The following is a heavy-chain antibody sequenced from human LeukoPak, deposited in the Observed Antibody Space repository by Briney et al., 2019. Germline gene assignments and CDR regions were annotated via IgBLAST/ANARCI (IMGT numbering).Heavy chain of an antibody. J-gene: IGHJ4*02. D-gene: IGHD6-6*01. Sequence: GGSLRLSCAASGFTFSSYWMSWVRQAPGKGLEWVANIKQDGSEKYYVESVKGRFTISRDNAKNSLYLQMNSLRAEDTAVYYCAREGQLGENPNDYWGQGTLVTVSS. V-gene: IGHV3-7*01. CDR3: AREGQLGENPNDY. CDR2: IKQDGSEK. CDR1: GFTFSSYW.